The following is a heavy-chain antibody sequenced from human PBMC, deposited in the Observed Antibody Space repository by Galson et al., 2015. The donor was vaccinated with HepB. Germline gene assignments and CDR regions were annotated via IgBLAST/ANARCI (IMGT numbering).Heavy chain of an antibody. D-gene: IGHD6-6*01. CDR1: GFTFSNAW. V-gene: IGHV3-15*01. J-gene: IGHJ6*02. Sequence: SLRLSCAASGFTFSNAWMSWVRQAPGKGLEWVGRIKSKTDGGTTDYAAPVQGRFTISRDDSKNTLYLQMNSLKTEDTAVYYCTREYGSSSGWYYHYGMDVWGQGTTVTVSS. CDR3: TREYGSSSGWYYHYGMDV. CDR2: IKSKTDGGTT.